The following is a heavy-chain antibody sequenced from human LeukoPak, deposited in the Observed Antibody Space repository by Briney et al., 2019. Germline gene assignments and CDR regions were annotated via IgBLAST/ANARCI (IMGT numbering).Heavy chain of an antibody. CDR3: ARGYYYGSETYWHTNWFDP. CDR1: GYTFTSYD. D-gene: IGHD3-10*01. Sequence: SVKVSCKASGYTFTSYDISWVRQAPGQGLEWMGGIIPMFGTANYAQKFQGRVTITTDESTSTGHMEMSSLRSEDTAVYYCARGYYYGSETYWHTNWFDPWGQGTPVTVSS. V-gene: IGHV1-69*05. CDR2: IIPMFGTA. J-gene: IGHJ5*02.